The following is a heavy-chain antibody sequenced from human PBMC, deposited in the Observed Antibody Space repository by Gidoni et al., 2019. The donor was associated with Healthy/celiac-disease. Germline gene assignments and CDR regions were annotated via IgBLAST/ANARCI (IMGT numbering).Heavy chain of an antibody. CDR3: ARAGPSTVVDAFDI. J-gene: IGHJ3*02. Sequence: VLLGGSGGGGGQPWRSPRLSCAASGFHFSSYGMHWGRQAPGKGLEWVAVIWYDGSNKYYADSVKGRFTISRDNSKNTLYLQMNSLRAEDTAVYYCARAGPSTVVDAFDIWGQGTMVTVSS. CDR2: IWYDGSNK. D-gene: IGHD4-17*01. CDR1: GFHFSSYG. V-gene: IGHV3-33*01.